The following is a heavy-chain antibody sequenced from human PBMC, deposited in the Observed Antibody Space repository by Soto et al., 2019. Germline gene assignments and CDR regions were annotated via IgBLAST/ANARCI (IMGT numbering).Heavy chain of an antibody. CDR2: ISAYNGNT. J-gene: IGHJ4*02. D-gene: IGHD3-10*01. CDR1: AYTFTSYF. CDR3: ARATDYYGSV. Sequence: ASVKXSCNASAYTFTSYFISWVRRAPGQGLEWMGWISAYNGNTNYAQKLQGRVTMTTDTSTSTAYMELRSLRSDDTAVYYCARATDYYGSVWGQGTLVTVSS. V-gene: IGHV1-18*01.